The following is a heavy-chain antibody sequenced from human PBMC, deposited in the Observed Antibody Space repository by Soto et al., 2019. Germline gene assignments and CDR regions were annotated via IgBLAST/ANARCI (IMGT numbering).Heavy chain of an antibody. D-gene: IGHD2-8*01. J-gene: IGHJ5*01. Sequence: SQTLSLTCAISGDSVSTNSATWDWIRRSPSRGLEWLGRTYYRSKWYNDYAVSVKGRITINPDTSNNQLSLQLNSVTPDDTAVYYCARLIGNSWLDSWGQGTLVTVYS. CDR2: TYYRSKWYN. V-gene: IGHV6-1*01. CDR1: GDSVSTNSAT. CDR3: ARLIGNSWLDS.